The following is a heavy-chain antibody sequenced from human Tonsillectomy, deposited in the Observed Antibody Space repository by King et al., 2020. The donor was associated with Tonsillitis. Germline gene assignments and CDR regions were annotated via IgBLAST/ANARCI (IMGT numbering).Heavy chain of an antibody. CDR1: GGSFSGYY. CDR2: INHSGST. Sequence: VQLQQWGAGLLKPSETLSLTCAVYGGSFSGYYWSWIRQPPGKGLEWIGEINHSGSTNYNPSLKSRVTVSVDTSKNQFSLKLSSVTAADTAVYYCARGRVVVAATRSYYYYGMDVWGQGTTVTVSS. J-gene: IGHJ6*02. CDR3: ARGRVVVAATRSYYYYGMDV. V-gene: IGHV4-34*01. D-gene: IGHD2-15*01.